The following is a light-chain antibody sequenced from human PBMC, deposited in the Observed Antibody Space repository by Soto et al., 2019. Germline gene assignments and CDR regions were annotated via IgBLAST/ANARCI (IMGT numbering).Light chain of an antibody. CDR1: QDIRND. V-gene: IGKV1-6*01. CDR2: AAS. J-gene: IGKJ4*01. CDR3: LQDDNYPLT. Sequence: ATQMTQSPPSLSASVGDRITITCRASQDIRNDLAWYQQKPGEAPKLLMYAASRLQSRVPSRFSGSGSGTDFTLTISTLQPEDFATYYCLQDDNYPLTFGGVTKVEIK.